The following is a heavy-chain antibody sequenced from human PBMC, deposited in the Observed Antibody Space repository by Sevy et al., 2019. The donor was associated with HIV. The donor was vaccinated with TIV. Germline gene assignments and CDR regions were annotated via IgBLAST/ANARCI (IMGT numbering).Heavy chain of an antibody. CDR2: ISFDGSNE. Sequence: GGSLRLSCAASGFFFSISAMHWVRQAPDKGLEWVAGISFDGSNEYYADSVRGRFTISRGNSENTLFLQMNSLRKDDTALYYCAREADIVVVPTSKAFDIWGQGTMVTVSS. V-gene: IGHV3-30*04. CDR3: AREADIVVVPTSKAFDI. CDR1: GFFFSISA. D-gene: IGHD2-2*01. J-gene: IGHJ3*02.